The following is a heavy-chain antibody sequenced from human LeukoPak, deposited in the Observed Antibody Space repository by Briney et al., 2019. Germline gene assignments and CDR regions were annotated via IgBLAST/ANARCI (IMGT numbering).Heavy chain of an antibody. V-gene: IGHV4-34*01. CDR2: INHSGST. Sequence: PSETLSLTCTVSGGSISSYYWSWIRQPAGKGLEWIGEINHSGSTNYNPSLKSRVTISVDTSKNQFSLKLSSVTAADTAVYYCARGLDYYDSSGYRSNWFDPWGQGTLVTVSS. J-gene: IGHJ5*02. D-gene: IGHD3-22*01. CDR3: ARGLDYYDSSGYRSNWFDP. CDR1: GGSISSYY.